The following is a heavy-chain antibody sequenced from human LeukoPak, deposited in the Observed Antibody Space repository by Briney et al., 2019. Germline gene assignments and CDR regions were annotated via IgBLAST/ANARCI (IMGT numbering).Heavy chain of an antibody. J-gene: IGHJ4*02. CDR3: ARDQGSYGGFDY. CDR2: IYYSGST. D-gene: IGHD5-18*01. CDR1: YGCVSSGSYY. Sequence: PSQTLSLTCTVYYGCVSSGSYYWSWIRQPPGKGLEWIGYIYYSGSTNYNPSLKSRVTISVDTSKNQFSLKLSSVTAADTAVYYCARDQGSYGGFDYWGQGTLVTVSS. V-gene: IGHV4-61*01.